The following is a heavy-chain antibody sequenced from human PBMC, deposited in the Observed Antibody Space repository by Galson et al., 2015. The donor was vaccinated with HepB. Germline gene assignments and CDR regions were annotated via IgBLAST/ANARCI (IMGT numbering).Heavy chain of an antibody. V-gene: IGHV1-3*01. J-gene: IGHJ4*02. CDR1: GYTFTRYA. Sequence: SVKVSCKASGYTFTRYAMHWVRQAPGQRLEWMGWTNAGNGNTKYSQKFPGRVTITRDTSASTAYMELSSLRPEDTAVYYCATTYIVGATSGGDLDYWGQGTLVTVSS. CDR3: ATTYIVGATSGGDLDY. D-gene: IGHD1-26*01. CDR2: TNAGNGNT.